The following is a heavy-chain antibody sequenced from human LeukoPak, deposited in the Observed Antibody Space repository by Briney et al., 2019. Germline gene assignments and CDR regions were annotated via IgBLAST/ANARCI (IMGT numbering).Heavy chain of an antibody. V-gene: IGHV4-39*01. J-gene: IGHJ4*02. Sequence: SETLSLTCTVSGDSITNSNYFWGWIRQPPGQGLEWIGEVFYNGNTHYNPSLKSRVTISTDTSKNQFSLTLTAVTASDTAIYYCARRSPLVVVTAAHYYDYWGQGTLVTVSS. D-gene: IGHD2-21*02. CDR2: VFYNGNT. CDR3: ARRSPLVVVTAAHYYDY. CDR1: GDSITNSNYF.